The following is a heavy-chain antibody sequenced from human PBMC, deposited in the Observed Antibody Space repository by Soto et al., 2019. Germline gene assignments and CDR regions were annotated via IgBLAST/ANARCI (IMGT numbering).Heavy chain of an antibody. CDR2: INHSGST. CDR1: GGSLSGNY. D-gene: IGHD2-2*01. Sequence: QVQLQQWGAGLLKPSETLSLTCAVYGGSLSGNYWSWIRQTPGKGLEWIAEINHSGSTNYNPSLKSRVTLSVDTSKNQFSLKLNSVTAADTAVYYCARGEFGVWYCSSTSSYCAFEIWGQGTMVTVSS. J-gene: IGHJ3*02. CDR3: ARGEFGVWYCSSTSSYCAFEI. V-gene: IGHV4-34*01.